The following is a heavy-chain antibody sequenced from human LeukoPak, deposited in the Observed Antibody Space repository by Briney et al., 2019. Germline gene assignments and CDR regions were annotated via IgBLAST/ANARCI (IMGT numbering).Heavy chain of an antibody. CDR1: GYTFTSYG. J-gene: IGHJ4*02. D-gene: IGHD6-19*01. CDR3: ARDSHEFSSGWSHFEY. Sequence: PEASVKVSCKASGYTFTSYGISWVRQAPGQGLEWMGWISGYSGNTNYTQKLQGRVTMTTDTSTSTAYTELRSLTSDDTAVYYCARDSHEFSSGWSHFEYWGQGTLVTVSS. V-gene: IGHV1-18*01. CDR2: ISGYSGNT.